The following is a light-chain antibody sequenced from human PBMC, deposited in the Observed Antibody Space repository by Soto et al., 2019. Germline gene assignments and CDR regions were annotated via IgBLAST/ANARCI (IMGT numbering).Light chain of an antibody. Sequence: IVVTQSPRTVSLSPEERATLSCRASQNISSNYLAWYQQRPVQAPRLLIYGASTRATGIPARFRGSGSGTEFTLTNSSMQPYDYAAYCFRDLNIAPRPFAPGTKVDIK. CDR2: GAS. CDR1: QNISSNY. J-gene: IGKJ1*01. V-gene: IGKV3D-7*01. CDR3: RDLNIAPRP.